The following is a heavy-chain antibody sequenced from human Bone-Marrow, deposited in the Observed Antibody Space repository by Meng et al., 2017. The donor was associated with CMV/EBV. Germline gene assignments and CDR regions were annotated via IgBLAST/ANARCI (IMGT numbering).Heavy chain of an antibody. J-gene: IGHJ6*01. Sequence: GESLKISCAASGFIVSSTYMTWVRQPPGKGLEWVSVIYSGGATYYADSVKGRFTISRDNAKKSVYLQMNSLRAEDTAVYYFVRYANSQYIIDVLGQGTTVTVSS. V-gene: IGHV3-53*01. D-gene: IGHD2-21*01. CDR2: IYSGGAT. CDR1: GFIVSSTY. CDR3: VRYANSQYIIDV.